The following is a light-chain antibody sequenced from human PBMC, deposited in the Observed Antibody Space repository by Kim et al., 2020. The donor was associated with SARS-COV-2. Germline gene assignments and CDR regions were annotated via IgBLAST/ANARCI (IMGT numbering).Light chain of an antibody. Sequence: EIVLTQSPGTLSLSPGERATLSCRANQSVSSSYLAWYQQKPGQAPRLLISGASSRATGIPDRFSGSGSGTDFTLTISRVEPEDFAVYYCQQYSSSRWTFGQGTKVDIK. CDR2: GAS. J-gene: IGKJ1*01. CDR1: QSVSSSY. V-gene: IGKV3-20*01. CDR3: QQYSSSRWT.